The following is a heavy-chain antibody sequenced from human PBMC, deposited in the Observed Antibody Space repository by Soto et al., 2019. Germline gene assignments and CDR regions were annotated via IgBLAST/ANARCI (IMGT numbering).Heavy chain of an antibody. CDR1: GGSFSGYY. CDR2: INHSGST. J-gene: IGHJ3*02. CDR3: ARSGGSSVVRRGAFDI. V-gene: IGHV4-34*01. D-gene: IGHD6-13*01. Sequence: QVQLQQWGAGLLKPSETLSLTCAVYGGSFSGYYWSWIRQPPGKGLEWIGEINHSGSTNYNPSPKARVTVSVDPSKNQFSRKLSSVTVADTAVYYCARSGGSSVVRRGAFDIWGQGTMVTVSS.